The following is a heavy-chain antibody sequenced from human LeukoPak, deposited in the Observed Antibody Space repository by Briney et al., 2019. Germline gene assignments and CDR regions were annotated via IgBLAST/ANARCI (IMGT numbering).Heavy chain of an antibody. D-gene: IGHD6-13*01. V-gene: IGHV3-23*01. CDR1: GFTFSSYA. J-gene: IGHJ4*02. CDR3: AKGVGYSSSWYASTY. Sequence: GGSLRLSCAAPGFTFSSYAMSWVRQAPGKGLEWVSAVSGSGGSTYYADSVKGRLTISRDNSKNTLYLQMNSLRAEDTAVYYCAKGVGYSSSWYASTYWGQGTLVTVSS. CDR2: VSGSGGST.